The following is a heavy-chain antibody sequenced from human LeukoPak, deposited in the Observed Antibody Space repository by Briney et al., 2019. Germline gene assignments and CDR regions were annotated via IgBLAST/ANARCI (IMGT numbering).Heavy chain of an antibody. D-gene: IGHD3-22*01. Sequence: MTSEALSLTCAVYGGSFGGYYWSWIRQPPGKGLGWIGEINHSGSTNYNPSLKSRVTISVDTSKNQFSLKLSSVTAADTAVYYCARGPYYYDSSGYRVKKYYFDYWGQGTLVTVSS. CDR3: ARGPYYYDSSGYRVKKYYFDY. J-gene: IGHJ4*02. CDR1: GGSFGGYY. V-gene: IGHV4-34*01. CDR2: INHSGST.